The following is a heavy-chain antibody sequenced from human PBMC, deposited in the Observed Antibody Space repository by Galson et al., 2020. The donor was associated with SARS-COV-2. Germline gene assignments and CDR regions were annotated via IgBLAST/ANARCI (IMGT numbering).Heavy chain of an antibody. D-gene: IGHD4-17*01. J-gene: IGHJ4*02. CDR3: ARQMTTVLTPIDY. V-gene: IGHV4-39*01. CDR2: IHYSGST. Sequence: SQTLSLTCTVSGGSISSSSYYWAWIRQPPGKGLEWIGSIHYSGSTYNNPSLKSRVTISVDTSKNQFSLKLSSVTAADTAVYYCARQMTTVLTPIDYWGQGTLVTVSS. CDR1: GGSISSSSYY.